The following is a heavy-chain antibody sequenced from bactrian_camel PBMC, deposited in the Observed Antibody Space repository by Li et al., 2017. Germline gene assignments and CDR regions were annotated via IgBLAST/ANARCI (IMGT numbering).Heavy chain of an antibody. Sequence: HVQLVESGGGSVQPGGSLRLSCSASGHTYCMAWFRQAPGMELERVAGIEHDGGAVYGDWVKGRFTVSQDTPKRTLDLQLNNLKPEDTAMYVCAARRSVGLCSFGNDDYWGQGTQVTVS. CDR2: IEHDGGA. V-gene: IGHV3S9*01. D-gene: IGHD2*01. CDR1: GHTYC. J-gene: IGHJ4*01. CDR3: AARRSVGLCSFGNDDY.